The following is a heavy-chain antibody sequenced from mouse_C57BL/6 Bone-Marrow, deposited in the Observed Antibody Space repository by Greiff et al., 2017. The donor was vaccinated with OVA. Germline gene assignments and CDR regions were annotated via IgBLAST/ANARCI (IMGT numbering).Heavy chain of an antibody. Sequence: VKLQQPGAELVRPGSSVKLSCKASGYTFTSYWMHWVKQRPIQGLEWIGNIDPSDSETHYNQKFKDRATLTVDKSSSTAYMQLSSLTSEDSAVYYCARRGPAQATAWFAYWGQGTLVTVSA. CDR3: ARRGPAQATAWFAY. CDR2: IDPSDSET. J-gene: IGHJ3*01. D-gene: IGHD3-2*02. V-gene: IGHV1-52*01. CDR1: GYTFTSYW.